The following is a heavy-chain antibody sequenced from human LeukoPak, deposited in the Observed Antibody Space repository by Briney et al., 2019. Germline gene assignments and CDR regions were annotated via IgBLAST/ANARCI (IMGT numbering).Heavy chain of an antibody. CDR1: GFTFSTYD. Sequence: PGRSLSLSCAASGFTFSTYDMHWVRQAPGKGLEWVAVIWYDGSNKYYADSVKGRFTISRDNSKNTLYLQMNSLRAEGTAVYYCASARESLGPFDYWGQGTLVTVSS. CDR3: ASARESLGPFDY. J-gene: IGHJ4*02. CDR2: IWYDGSNK. D-gene: IGHD3-10*01. V-gene: IGHV3-33*01.